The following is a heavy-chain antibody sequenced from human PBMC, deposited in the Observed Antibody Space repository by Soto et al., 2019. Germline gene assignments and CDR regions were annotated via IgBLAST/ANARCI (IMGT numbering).Heavy chain of an antibody. CDR2: IYHSGST. J-gene: IGHJ4*02. CDR3: ARGTIPQWLQY. Sequence: QLQLQESGSGLVKPSQTLSLTCAVSGGSISSGGYSWSWIRQPPGKGLEWIGYIYHSGSTYYNPSLKSQDTISVDRSENQFSLKLSSVTAADTAVYYCARGTIPQWLQYWGQGTLVTVSS. CDR1: GGSISSGGYS. D-gene: IGHD5-18*01. V-gene: IGHV4-30-2*01.